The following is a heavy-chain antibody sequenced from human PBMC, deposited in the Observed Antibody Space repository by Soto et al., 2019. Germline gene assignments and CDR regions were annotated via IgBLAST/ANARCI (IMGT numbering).Heavy chain of an antibody. Sequence: GASVKVSCKASGGTFSRYSFTWVRQAPGQRLEWMGWIIPVNGNASYAQKFQGRVTITGDTSASTAYMELSSLRSEDTAVYYCARTVGYYYGMDVWGQGTTVTVSS. V-gene: IGHV1-69*02. CDR1: GGTFSRYS. J-gene: IGHJ6*02. D-gene: IGHD4-17*01. CDR2: IIPVNGNA. CDR3: ARTVGYYYGMDV.